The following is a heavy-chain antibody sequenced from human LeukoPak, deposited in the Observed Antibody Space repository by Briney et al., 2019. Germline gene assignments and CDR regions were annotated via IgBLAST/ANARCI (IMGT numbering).Heavy chain of an antibody. J-gene: IGHJ4*02. D-gene: IGHD4-17*01. Sequence: GGSLRLSCAASGFTFSSYSMNWVRQAPGKGLEWVSSISSSSSHIYYADSVKGRFTISRDNAKNSLYLQMNSLRAEDTAVYYCARLTYGDYVFDYWGQGTLVTVSS. CDR1: GFTFSSYS. CDR2: ISSSSSHI. CDR3: ARLTYGDYVFDY. V-gene: IGHV3-21*01.